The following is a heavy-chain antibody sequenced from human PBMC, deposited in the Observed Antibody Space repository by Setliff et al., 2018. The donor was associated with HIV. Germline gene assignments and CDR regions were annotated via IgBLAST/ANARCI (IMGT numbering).Heavy chain of an antibody. J-gene: IGHJ4*02. V-gene: IGHV4-4*09. CDR3: ARLIHTGLLYFDY. Sequence: SETLSLTCLVSGVSISGHFWGWIRQPPGKGLEWIGYIYTSGTTEYNPSLDSRVTISVDTSRDQFSLNLRSVTAADTALYFCARLIHTGLLYFDYWGLGMLVTVS. CDR2: IYTSGTT. D-gene: IGHD2-8*02. CDR1: GVSISGHF.